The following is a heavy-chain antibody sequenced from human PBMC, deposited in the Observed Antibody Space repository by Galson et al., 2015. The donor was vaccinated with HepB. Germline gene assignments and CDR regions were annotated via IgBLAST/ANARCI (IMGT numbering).Heavy chain of an antibody. D-gene: IGHD3-10*01. CDR1: GYSFTSYW. V-gene: IGHV5-10-1*01. CDR3: ARHEGDGQNWFDP. J-gene: IGHJ5*02. CDR2: IDPSDSYT. Sequence: QSGAEVKKPGESLRISCMGSGYSFTSYWISWVRQMPGKGPEWMGRIDPSDSYTNYSPSFQGHVTISADKSISTTYLQWSSLKASDTAMYYCARHEGDGQNWFDPWGQGTLVTVSS.